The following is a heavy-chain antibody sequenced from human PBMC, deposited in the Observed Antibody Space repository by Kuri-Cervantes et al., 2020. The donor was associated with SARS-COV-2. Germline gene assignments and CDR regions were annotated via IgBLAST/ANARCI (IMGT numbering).Heavy chain of an antibody. CDR2: IYYNGGT. Sequence: GSLRLSCAASGFTFSLYEMNWVRQPPGKGLEWIGTIYYNGGTNYKPSLKSRVTLSVDTSKSQFSLQLSSVTVADTAVYYCARLDCTSGVCVLDHWGQGTLVTVSS. V-gene: IGHV4-59*08. D-gene: IGHD2-8*01. CDR3: ARLDCTSGVCVLDH. J-gene: IGHJ4*02. CDR1: GFTFSLYE.